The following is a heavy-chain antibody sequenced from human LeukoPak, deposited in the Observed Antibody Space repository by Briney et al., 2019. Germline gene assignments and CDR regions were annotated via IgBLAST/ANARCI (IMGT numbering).Heavy chain of an antibody. CDR1: GGSFSGYY. J-gene: IGHJ4*02. CDR2: IYYSGST. CDR3: ARVGVTADFDY. Sequence: SETLSLTCAVYGGSFSGYYWSWIRQPPGKGLEWIGYIYYSGSTNYNPSLESRVTISVDTSKNQFSLNLSSVTAADTAVYYCARVGVTADFDYWGQGTLVTVSS. V-gene: IGHV4-34*11. D-gene: IGHD1-26*01.